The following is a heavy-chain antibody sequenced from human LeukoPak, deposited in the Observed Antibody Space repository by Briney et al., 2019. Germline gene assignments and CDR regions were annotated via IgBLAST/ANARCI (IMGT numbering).Heavy chain of an antibody. Sequence: TSETLSLTCAVYGGSFSGYYWSWIRQPPGKGLEWIGEINHSGSTNYNPSLKSRVTISVDTSKNQFSLKLSSVTAADTAVYYCARESRGILKDWFDPWGQGTLVTVSS. CDR2: INHSGST. J-gene: IGHJ5*02. V-gene: IGHV4-34*01. CDR1: GGSFSGYY. CDR3: ARESRGILKDWFDP. D-gene: IGHD3-16*01.